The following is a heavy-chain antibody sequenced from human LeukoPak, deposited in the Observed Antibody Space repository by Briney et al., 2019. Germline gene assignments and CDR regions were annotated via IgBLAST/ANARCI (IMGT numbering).Heavy chain of an antibody. V-gene: IGHV3-21*01. D-gene: IGHD3-10*01. J-gene: IGHJ4*02. CDR3: ARVELLWFGELPYSYFDY. Sequence: GGFLRLSCAASGFTFSSYSMNWVRQAPGKGLEWVSSISSSSSYIYYADSVKGRFTISRDNAKNSLYPQMNSLRAEDTAVYYCARVELLWFGELPYSYFDYWGQGTLVTVSS. CDR1: GFTFSSYS. CDR2: ISSSSSYI.